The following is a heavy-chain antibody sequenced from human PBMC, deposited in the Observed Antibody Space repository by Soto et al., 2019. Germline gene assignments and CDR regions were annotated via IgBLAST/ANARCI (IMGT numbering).Heavy chain of an antibody. CDR1: GGSVSGGGYS. D-gene: IGHD1-7*01. CDR2: IYHSGST. CDR3: AREDELRTFDY. V-gene: IGHV4-30-2*01. Sequence: SETLSLTCAVSGGSVSGGGYSWSWIRQPPGKGLEWIGYIYHSGSTYYTPSLKSRVTISVDRSKNQFSLKLSSVAAADTAVYYCAREDELRTFDYWCQGTLVIVSS. J-gene: IGHJ4*02.